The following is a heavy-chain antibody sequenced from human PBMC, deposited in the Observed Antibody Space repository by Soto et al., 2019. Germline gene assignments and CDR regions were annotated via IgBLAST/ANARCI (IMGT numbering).Heavy chain of an antibody. V-gene: IGHV3-30*18. Sequence: GGSRRLSCAASGFTFSDYSMHWVRQAPGKGLEWVAVVSHDGRNTHYADSVKGRFTISRDSSKNTVSLEMTSLRAEDTAVYYCAKGGRQWLVTSDFNYWGQGALVTVSS. D-gene: IGHD6-19*01. CDR1: GFTFSDYS. CDR2: VSHDGRNT. J-gene: IGHJ4*02. CDR3: AKGGRQWLVTSDFNY.